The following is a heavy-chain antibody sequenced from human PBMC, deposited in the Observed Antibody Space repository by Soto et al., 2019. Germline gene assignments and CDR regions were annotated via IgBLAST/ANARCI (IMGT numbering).Heavy chain of an antibody. CDR2: IYHSGST. J-gene: IGHJ5*01. Sequence: PSETLSLTCAVSGGSISSGGYSWSWLRQPPGKGLEWIGYIYHSGSTYYTPSRKSRVTTSVDKAKNQLSLKRSAVTAPDTAGDHCASVGMNWFDSGGQGTMVTVSS. V-gene: IGHV4-30-2*01. CDR1: GGSISSGGYS. CDR3: ASVGMNWFDS.